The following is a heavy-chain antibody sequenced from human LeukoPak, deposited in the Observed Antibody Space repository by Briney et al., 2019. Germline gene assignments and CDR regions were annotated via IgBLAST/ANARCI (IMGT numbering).Heavy chain of an antibody. CDR1: GYTFTSYD. CDR3: ARVPPSYSGSYFYYYYMDV. D-gene: IGHD1-26*01. CDR2: MNPNSGNT. V-gene: IGHV1-8*01. J-gene: IGHJ6*03. Sequence: ATVKVSCKASGYTFTSYDINWVRQATGQGLEWMGWMNPNSGNTGYAQKFQGRVTMTRNTSISTAYMELSSLRSEDTAVYYCARVPPSYSGSYFYYYYMDVWGKGTTVTVSS.